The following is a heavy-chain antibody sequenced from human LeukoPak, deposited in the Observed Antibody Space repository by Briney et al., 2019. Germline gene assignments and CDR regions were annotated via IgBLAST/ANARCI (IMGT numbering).Heavy chain of an antibody. D-gene: IGHD1-26*01. Sequence: PSETLSLTCTVSGGSITSYYWSWIRQPPGKGLGWIGYIYYSGSTNYNPSLKSRVTISVDTSKNQFSLKLSSVTAADTAVYYCARYTRGRNGMDVWGQGTTVTVSS. CDR2: IYYSGST. CDR3: ARYTRGRNGMDV. CDR1: GGSITSYY. V-gene: IGHV4-59*08. J-gene: IGHJ6*02.